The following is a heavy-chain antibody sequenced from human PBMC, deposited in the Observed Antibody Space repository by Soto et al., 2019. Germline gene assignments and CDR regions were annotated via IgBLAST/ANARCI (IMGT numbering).Heavy chain of an antibody. V-gene: IGHV1-69*06. Sequence: KVSCKASGGTFSSYAISWVRQAPGQGPEWMGGINPIFGTPHYAQKYQGRVTITADTFTNTAYMELTRLTSDDTAVYFCAREGRHFDYWGQGTLVTVSS. CDR3: AREGRHFDY. CDR2: INPIFGTP. CDR1: GGTFSSYA. J-gene: IGHJ4*02.